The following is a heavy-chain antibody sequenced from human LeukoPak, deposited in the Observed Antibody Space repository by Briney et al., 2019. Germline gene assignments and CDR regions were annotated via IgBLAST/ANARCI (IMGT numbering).Heavy chain of an antibody. CDR2: VHSDGSSI. CDR3: AREGLGYSYGY. CDR1: GFTFSRYW. D-gene: IGHD5-18*01. J-gene: IGHJ4*02. V-gene: IGHV3-74*01. Sequence: GGSLRLSCAASGFTFSRYWMHWVRQAPGKGLLWVSRVHSDGSSIYYADSVKGRFNISRYNAKNTLYLQMNSLRAEDTAVYYCAREGLGYSYGYWGQGTVVTVSS.